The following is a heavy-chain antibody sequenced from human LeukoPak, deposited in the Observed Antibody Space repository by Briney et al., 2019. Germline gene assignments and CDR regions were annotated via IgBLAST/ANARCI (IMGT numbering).Heavy chain of an antibody. CDR1: EFTFSDYA. V-gene: IGHV3-30*04. D-gene: IGHD4-23*01. CDR2: ISYDGTNI. CDR3: AREYGGALGDH. Sequence: GGSLRLSCAASEFTFSDYAMHWVRQAPGKGLEWVAVISYDGTNIYYGDSVKGRFTISRDNSKNTLYLQMDSLRPEDTAVYCCAREYGGALGDHWGQGTLVTVSS. J-gene: IGHJ5*02.